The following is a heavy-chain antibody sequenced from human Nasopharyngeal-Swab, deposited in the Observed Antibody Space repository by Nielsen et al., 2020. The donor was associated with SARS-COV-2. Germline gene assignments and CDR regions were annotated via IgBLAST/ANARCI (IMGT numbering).Heavy chain of an antibody. CDR2: ISAYNGNT. D-gene: IGHD3-9*01. CDR3: AGYDILTCSMDV. CDR1: GYTFTSYG. Sequence: ASVKVSCKASGYTFTSYGISWVRQAPGQGLEWMGWISAYNGNTNYAQKLQGRVTMTTDTSTSTAYMELRSLRSDDTAVYYCAGYDILTCSMDVWGQGTTVTVSS. J-gene: IGHJ6*02. V-gene: IGHV1-18*01.